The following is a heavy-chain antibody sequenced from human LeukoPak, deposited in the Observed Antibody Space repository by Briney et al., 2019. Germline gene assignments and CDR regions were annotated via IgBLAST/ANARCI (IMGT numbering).Heavy chain of an antibody. CDR3: ARDQYDFWSGYSIGSINY. CDR2: INPNSGGT. V-gene: IGHV1-2*02. CDR1: GYTFTSYA. J-gene: IGHJ4*02. D-gene: IGHD3-3*01. Sequence: ASVKVSCKASGYTFTSYAMHWVRQAPGQGLEWMGWINPNSGGTNYAQKFQGRVTMTRDTSISTAYMELSRLRSDDTAVYYCARDQYDFWSGYSIGSINYWGQGTLVTVSS.